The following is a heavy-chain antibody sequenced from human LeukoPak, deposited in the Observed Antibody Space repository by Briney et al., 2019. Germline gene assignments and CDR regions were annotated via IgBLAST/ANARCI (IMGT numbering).Heavy chain of an antibody. V-gene: IGHV3-43D*04. CDR2: ISWDGGTT. D-gene: IGHD1-1*01. Sequence: PGESLRLSCAASGFTFDDHAMHWVRQTPGKGLEWVSLISWDGGTTSYADSVKGRFTISRDNTKNSLYLQMNSLSPDDIALYYCVKDKGYLVATGTFDYWGQGSLVTVSS. CDR1: GFTFDDHA. J-gene: IGHJ4*02. CDR3: VKDKGYLVATGTFDY.